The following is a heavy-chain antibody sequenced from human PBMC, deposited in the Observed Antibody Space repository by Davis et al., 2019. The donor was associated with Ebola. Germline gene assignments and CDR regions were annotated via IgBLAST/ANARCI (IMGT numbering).Heavy chain of an antibody. CDR1: GFSLDSTRMC. Sequence: SGPTLVKPTQTLTLTCTFSGFSLDSTRMCVSWIRQPPGKALEWLARIDWDDSKYYSTSLKTRLTISKDTSKNQVVLTMTNMDPVDTATYYCARMVTKLRYYGMDVWGKGTTVTVSS. CDR2: IDWDDSK. V-gene: IGHV2-70*11. CDR3: ARMVTKLRYYGMDV. J-gene: IGHJ6*04. D-gene: IGHD4-23*01.